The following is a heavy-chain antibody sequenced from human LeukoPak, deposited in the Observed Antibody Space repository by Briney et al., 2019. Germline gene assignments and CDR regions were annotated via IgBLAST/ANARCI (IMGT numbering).Heavy chain of an antibody. D-gene: IGHD1-26*01. J-gene: IGHJ4*02. CDR1: GFTFSSYA. V-gene: IGHV3-23*01. Sequence: PGGSLRLSCAASGFTFSSYAMSWVRQAPGKGLEWVPAISGSGGSTYYADSVKGRFTISRDNSKNTLYLQMNSLRAEDTAVYYCAKVGGYGYYFDYWGQGTLVTVSS. CDR3: AKVGGYGYYFDY. CDR2: ISGSGGST.